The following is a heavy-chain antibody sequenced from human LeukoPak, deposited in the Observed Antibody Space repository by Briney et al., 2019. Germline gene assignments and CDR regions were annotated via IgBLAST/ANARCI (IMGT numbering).Heavy chain of an antibody. V-gene: IGHV3-23*01. D-gene: IGHD3-10*01. CDR2: ISGSGGST. CDR1: GFTFSSYA. J-gene: IGHJ4*02. CDR3: AKDEYYYGSGSPLFDY. Sequence: GGSLRLSCAASGFTFSSYAMSWVRQAPGKGLEWVSAISGSGGSTYYADSVKGRFTIPRDNSKNTLYLQMNSLRAEDTAVYYCAKDEYYYGSGSPLFDYWGQGTLVTVSS.